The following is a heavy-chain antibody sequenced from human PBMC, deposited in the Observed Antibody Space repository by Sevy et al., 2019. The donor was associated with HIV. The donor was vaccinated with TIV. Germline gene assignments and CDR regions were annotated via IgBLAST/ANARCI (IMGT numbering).Heavy chain of an antibody. V-gene: IGHV3-23*01. CDR3: AKRRVQSGLSGGGANYGRDV. Sequence: GGSLRLSCAASGFPFSNYAMSWIRQAPGKGLEWVSTLIGGGSRTYYADSVTGRFTISRDNSKNTLYLQMNSLRADDTAIYYCAKRRVQSGLSGGGANYGRDVCGHGTTVTVSS. CDR2: LIGGGSRT. D-gene: IGHD2-15*01. CDR1: GFPFSNYA. J-gene: IGHJ6*02.